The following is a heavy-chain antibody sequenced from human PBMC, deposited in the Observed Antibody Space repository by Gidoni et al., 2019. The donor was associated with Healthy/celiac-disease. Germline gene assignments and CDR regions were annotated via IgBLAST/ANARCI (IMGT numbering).Heavy chain of an antibody. V-gene: IGHV3-9*01. CDR3: AKDEDESGSYYNGGMDV. D-gene: IGHD1-26*01. J-gene: IGHJ6*02. Sequence: EVKLVESGGGLLQPGRSLRLPCAASGSTFNVYAMHWVRQAPGKGLEWVSGISWNSGSIGYADSVKGRFTISRDNAKNSLYLQMNSLRAEDTALYYCAKDEDESGSYYNGGMDVWGQGTTVTVSS. CDR1: GSTFNVYA. CDR2: ISWNSGSI.